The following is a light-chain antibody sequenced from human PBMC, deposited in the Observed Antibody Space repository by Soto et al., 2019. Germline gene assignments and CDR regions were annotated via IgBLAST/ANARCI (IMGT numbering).Light chain of an antibody. Sequence: DIQMTQSPSSLSASVGDRVTITCRASQTIIRYLNWYQQKPGRAPHLLIYAASTLQSGVQSRFSGSGSGTEFTLTISSLQPEDFATYYCQQSYSTLFTFGPGTKVEIK. CDR2: AAS. CDR1: QTIIRY. V-gene: IGKV1-39*01. CDR3: QQSYSTLFT. J-gene: IGKJ3*01.